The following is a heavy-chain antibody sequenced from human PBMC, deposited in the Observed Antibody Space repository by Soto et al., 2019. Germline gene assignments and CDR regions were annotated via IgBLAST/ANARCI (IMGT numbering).Heavy chain of an antibody. Sequence: GGSLRLSCAASGFTFSSYAMHWVRQAPGKGLEWVAVISYDGSNKYYADSVKGRFTISRDNSKNTLYLQMNSLRAEDTAVYYCARDGEWLVRTWFYFDYWGQGTLVTVSS. D-gene: IGHD6-19*01. CDR2: ISYDGSNK. V-gene: IGHV3-30-3*01. J-gene: IGHJ4*02. CDR3: ARDGEWLVRTWFYFDY. CDR1: GFTFSSYA.